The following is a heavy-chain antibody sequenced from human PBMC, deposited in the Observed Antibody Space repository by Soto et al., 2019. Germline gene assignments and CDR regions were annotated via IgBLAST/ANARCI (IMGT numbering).Heavy chain of an antibody. CDR3: TRALYSPPYFFDF. CDR1: EFNIGDYA. J-gene: IGHJ4*02. Sequence: GRPKRDSNTASEFNIGDYAMSRIRKKKRKGLEWVGFIRSKGYGATTGYAASVKGRFTISRDDSQSIAYLQMDSLKTEDTAVYYCTRALYSPPYFFDFWGQGSLVIV. V-gene: IGHV3-49*03. D-gene: IGHD4-4*01. CDR2: IRSKGYGATT.